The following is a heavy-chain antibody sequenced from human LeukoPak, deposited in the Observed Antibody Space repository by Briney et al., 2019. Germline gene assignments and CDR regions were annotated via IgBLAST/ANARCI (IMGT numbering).Heavy chain of an antibody. CDR1: GFTFSSYA. Sequence: PGGSLRLSCAASGFTFSSYAMSSVRQAPRKGLEWVSAICGSGCRTYSADSVKGRFTISRDNSKNTLYLQMNSLRAEDTAVYYCAKEERVGYVWGSYNYFDYWGQGTLVTVSS. CDR2: ICGSGCRT. J-gene: IGHJ4*02. D-gene: IGHD3-16*01. CDR3: AKEERVGYVWGSYNYFDY. V-gene: IGHV3-23*01.